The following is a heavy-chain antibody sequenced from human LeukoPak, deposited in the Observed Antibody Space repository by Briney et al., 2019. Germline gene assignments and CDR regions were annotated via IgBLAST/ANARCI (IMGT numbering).Heavy chain of an antibody. CDR1: GGSFSGYY. CDR3: ARSPYYYYYMDV. V-gene: IGHV4-34*01. CDR2: INHSGST. Sequence: SETLSLTCAVYGGSFSGYYWSWIRQPPGKGLEWIGEINHSGSTNYNPSLKSRVTISVDTSKNQFSLKLSSVTAADTAVYYCARSPYYYYYMDVWGKGTTVTISS. J-gene: IGHJ6*03.